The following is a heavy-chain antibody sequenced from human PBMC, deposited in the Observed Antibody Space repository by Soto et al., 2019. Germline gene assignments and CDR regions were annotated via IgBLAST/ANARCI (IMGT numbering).Heavy chain of an antibody. CDR2: INHSGST. Sequence: SETLSLTCAVYGGSFSAYYWIWIRQPPGKGLEWIGEINHSGSTKYSPSLKNRVTISLDTSKKQFSLKLTSMTAADTAVYYCARGLQVADPIYYYYYGMDVWGQGTTVTVSS. CDR3: ARGLQVADPIYYYYYGMDV. D-gene: IGHD4-4*01. CDR1: GGSFSAYY. V-gene: IGHV4-34*01. J-gene: IGHJ6*02.